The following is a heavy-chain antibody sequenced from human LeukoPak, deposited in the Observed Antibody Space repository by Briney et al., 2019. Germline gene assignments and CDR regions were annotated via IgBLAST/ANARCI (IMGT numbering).Heavy chain of an antibody. V-gene: IGHV1-69*13. J-gene: IGHJ4*02. CDR2: MLPIFGTA. D-gene: IGHD6-13*01. CDR1: GGTFSSYA. CDR3: ATDPNPYSSTSGYFDF. Sequence: SVKISCKASGGTFSSYAISWVRQAPGQGLEWMGGMLPIFGTANYAQKFQGRVTITADESSNTASLDLSSLTSEDTAVYYCATDPNPYSSTSGYFDFWGQGTLVTVSS.